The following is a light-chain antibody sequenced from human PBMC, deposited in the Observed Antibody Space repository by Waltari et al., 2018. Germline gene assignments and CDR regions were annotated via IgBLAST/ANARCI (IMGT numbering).Light chain of an antibody. CDR2: WAS. CDR1: QSLLYTSNNKNY. V-gene: IGKV4-1*01. J-gene: IGKJ1*01. Sequence: DVVMTQSPDSLAVSLGAGATIHCKSRQSLLYTSNNKNYLAWYQQKPGQPPKILIYWASIRESGFPDRFSGSGSGTDFTLTISGLQAEDVASYFCLQYLHTPRTFGQGTKVEIK. CDR3: LQYLHTPRT.